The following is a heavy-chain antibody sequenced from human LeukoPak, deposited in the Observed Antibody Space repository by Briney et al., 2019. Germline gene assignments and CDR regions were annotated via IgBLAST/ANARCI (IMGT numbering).Heavy chain of an antibody. V-gene: IGHV4-59*01. CDR3: ARHSGSYHDAFDI. CDR1: GGSISSYY. Sequence: SETLSLTCTVSGGSISSYYWSWIRQPPGKGLEWIGYIYYSGSTNYNPSLKSRVTISVDTSKNQFSLKLNSVTAADTAVYYCARHSGSYHDAFDIWGQGTMVTVSS. CDR2: IYYSGST. J-gene: IGHJ3*02. D-gene: IGHD1-26*01.